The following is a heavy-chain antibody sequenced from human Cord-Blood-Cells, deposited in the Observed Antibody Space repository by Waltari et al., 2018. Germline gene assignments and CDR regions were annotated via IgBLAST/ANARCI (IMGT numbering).Heavy chain of an antibody. J-gene: IGHJ4*02. CDR3: ARLDSSSWSHFDY. D-gene: IGHD6-13*01. CDR2: NYSGGST. CDR1: GFTVSSNY. Sequence: EVQLVESGGGLIQPGGSLRLSCAASGFTVSSNYMSWVRQAPGKGLGWVSVNYSGGSTYYADSVKGRFTISRDNSKNTLYLQMNSLRAEDTAVYYCARLDSSSWSHFDYWGQGTLVTVSS. V-gene: IGHV3-53*01.